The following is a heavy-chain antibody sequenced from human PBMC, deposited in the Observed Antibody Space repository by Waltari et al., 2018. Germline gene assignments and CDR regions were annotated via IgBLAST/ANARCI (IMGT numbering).Heavy chain of an antibody. Sequence: QVQLVQSGAEVKKPGASVKVSCKASGYTFTTFSMHWVRQAPGQRLEWMGWINVGNGDRKYSQNFQGRVTLTRDPSANTAYMELSSLRSEDTAVYYCTRGIKRGYSSGPENFDYWGQGTLVTVSS. J-gene: IGHJ4*02. V-gene: IGHV1-3*01. CDR1: GYTFTTFS. CDR2: INVGNGDR. D-gene: IGHD5-12*01. CDR3: TRGIKRGYSSGPENFDY.